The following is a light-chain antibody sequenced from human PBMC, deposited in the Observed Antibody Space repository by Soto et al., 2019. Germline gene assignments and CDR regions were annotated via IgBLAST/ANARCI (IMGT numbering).Light chain of an antibody. CDR3: QQYYSYPPT. Sequence: AIRMTQSPSSLSASTGDRVTITCRASQGISSFLAWYQQKPGKAPKLLIYVASTLHSGVPSRFSCSGSGTDFTLTISGLQSEDFATYYCQQYYSYPPTFGQGTKVEIK. J-gene: IGKJ1*01. CDR2: VAS. V-gene: IGKV1-8*01. CDR1: QGISSF.